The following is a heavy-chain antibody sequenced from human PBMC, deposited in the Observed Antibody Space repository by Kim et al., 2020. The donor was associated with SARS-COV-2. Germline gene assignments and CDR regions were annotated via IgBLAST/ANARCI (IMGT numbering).Heavy chain of an antibody. D-gene: IGHD1-7*01. CDR2: INPNSGGT. CDR3: RRITGYSGSTKYYGMDG. Sequence: ASVKVSCKASGYTFTDYYIHWVRQAPGQGLEWMGRINPNSGGTNYAQKFQGRVTLSRDTSSSTAYMDLRRLRSDDTAVYYCRRITGYSGSTKYYGMDGWG. J-gene: IGHJ6*02. CDR1: GYTFTDYY. V-gene: IGHV1-2*06.